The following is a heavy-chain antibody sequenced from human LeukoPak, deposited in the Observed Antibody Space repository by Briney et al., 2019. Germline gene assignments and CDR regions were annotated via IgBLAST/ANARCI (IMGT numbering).Heavy chain of an antibody. CDR3: ARDSYGSGSSYNDYYYYMDV. CDR1: GVSISSYY. J-gene: IGHJ6*03. CDR2: IHTSGST. Sequence: PSEALSLTCTVSGVSISSYYWSWIRQPAGKGLEWIGRIHTSGSTNYNPSLKSRVSISADTSKNQFSLKLSSVTPADTAVYYCARDSYGSGSSYNDYYYYMDVWGKGTTVTIS. D-gene: IGHD3-10*01. V-gene: IGHV4-4*07.